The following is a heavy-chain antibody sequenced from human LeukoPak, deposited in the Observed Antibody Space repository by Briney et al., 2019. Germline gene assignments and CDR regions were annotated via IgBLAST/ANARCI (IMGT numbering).Heavy chain of an antibody. D-gene: IGHD3-10*01. J-gene: IGHJ4*02. CDR2: IKQDGSEK. V-gene: IGHV3-7*03. CDR1: GFTFSSYW. CDR3: ARESRYYGSGTPLDY. Sequence: GGSLRLSCAASGFTFSSYWMSWVRQAPGKGLEWVANIKQDGSEKYYVDSVKGQFTISRDNAKNSLYLQMNSLRAEDTAVYYCARESRYYGSGTPLDYWGQGTLVTVSS.